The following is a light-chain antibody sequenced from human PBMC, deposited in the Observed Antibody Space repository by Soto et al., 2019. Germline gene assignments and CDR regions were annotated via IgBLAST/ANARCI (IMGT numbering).Light chain of an antibody. V-gene: IGKV3-15*01. CDR2: GAS. Sequence: EIVMTQSPATLYVSPGERATLSCRASQSVSGNLAWYQHKPGQAPRLLIYGASSMATGIPARFSASGSGTQFSLTISSLQSEDFAVYYCQQYNDWPPKQYTFGQGTKLEIK. CDR3: QQYNDWPPKQYT. J-gene: IGKJ2*01. CDR1: QSVSGN.